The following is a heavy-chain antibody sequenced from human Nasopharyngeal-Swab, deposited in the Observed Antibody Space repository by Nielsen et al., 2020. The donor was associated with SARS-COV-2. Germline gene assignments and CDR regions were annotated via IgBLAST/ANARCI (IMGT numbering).Heavy chain of an antibody. V-gene: IGHV3-33*08. D-gene: IGHD6-19*01. Sequence: GESLKISCAASGFTFSNYAMSWVRQAPGKGLEWVAVIWYDGSNKYYADSVKGRFTISRDNSKNTLYLQMNSLRAEDTAVYYCAREEMVGQWLERGYWGQGTLVTVSS. CDR3: AREEMVGQWLERGY. CDR2: IWYDGSNK. CDR1: GFTFSNYA. J-gene: IGHJ4*02.